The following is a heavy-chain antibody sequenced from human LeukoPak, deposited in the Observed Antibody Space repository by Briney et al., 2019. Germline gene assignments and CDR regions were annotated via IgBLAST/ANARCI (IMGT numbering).Heavy chain of an antibody. J-gene: IGHJ6*03. Sequence: ASVKVSCKASGYTYTGYYMHWVRQAPGQGLEWMGWMNPNSGNTGYAQKFQGRVTMTRNTSISTAYMELSSLRSEDTAVYYCARGSSSSWTYYYYYYYMDVWGKGTTVTISS. V-gene: IGHV1-8*02. CDR2: MNPNSGNT. CDR1: GYTYTGYY. D-gene: IGHD6-13*01. CDR3: ARGSSSSWTYYYYYYYMDV.